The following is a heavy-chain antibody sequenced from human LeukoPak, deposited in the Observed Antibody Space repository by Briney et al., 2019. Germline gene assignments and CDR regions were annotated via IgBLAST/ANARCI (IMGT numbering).Heavy chain of an antibody. V-gene: IGHV3-33*01. CDR1: GFTFSSYG. CDR3: ARGAYSSSWSRDWFDP. J-gene: IGHJ5*02. CDR2: IWYDGSNK. D-gene: IGHD6-13*01. Sequence: GGSLRLSCAASGFTFSSYGMHWVRQAPGKGLEWVAVIWYDGSNKYYADSVKGRFTISRDNSKNTLYLQMNSLRAEDTAVYYCARGAYSSSWSRDWFDPWGQGTLVTVSS.